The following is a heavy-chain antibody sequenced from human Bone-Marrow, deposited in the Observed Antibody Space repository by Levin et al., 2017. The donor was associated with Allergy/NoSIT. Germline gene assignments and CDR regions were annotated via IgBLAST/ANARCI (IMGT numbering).Heavy chain of an antibody. D-gene: IGHD6-13*01. Sequence: GGSLRLSCAASGFLFSSYAMTWVRQAPGKGLEWVSGITGNGDNTYYADSVRGRFTISRDNSKKTLYLQMSGLRADDTAVYYCGKDASYSSSWYFAADWGQGTLVTVSS. CDR3: GKDASYSSSWYFAAD. J-gene: IGHJ4*02. V-gene: IGHV3-23*01. CDR1: GFLFSSYA. CDR2: ITGNGDNT.